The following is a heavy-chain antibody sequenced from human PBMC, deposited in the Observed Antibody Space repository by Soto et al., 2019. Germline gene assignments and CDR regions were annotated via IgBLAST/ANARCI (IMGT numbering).Heavy chain of an antibody. CDR1: GGSFSGYY. D-gene: IGHD4-17*01. Sequence: SETLSLTCAVYGGSFSGYYWSWIRQPPGKGLEWIGEINHSGSTNYNPSLKSRVTISVDTSKNQFSLKLSSVTAADTAMYYCVKLREDYYYMDVWGKGTTVTVSS. V-gene: IGHV4-34*01. CDR3: VKLREDYYYMDV. CDR2: INHSGST. J-gene: IGHJ6*03.